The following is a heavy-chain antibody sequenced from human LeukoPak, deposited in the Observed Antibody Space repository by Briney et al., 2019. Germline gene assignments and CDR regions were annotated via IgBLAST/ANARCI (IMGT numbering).Heavy chain of an antibody. Sequence: GGSLRLSCAASGFTFSDNYMSWIRQAPGKGLEWLSYISSSGTIIYYADSVKGRFTISRDNAKNSLYLQMNRLRAEDTAVYYCARTYGRSPFDYWGQGTLITVSS. J-gene: IGHJ4*02. V-gene: IGHV3-11*01. CDR2: ISSSGTII. D-gene: IGHD3-10*01. CDR3: ARTYGRSPFDY. CDR1: GFTFSDNY.